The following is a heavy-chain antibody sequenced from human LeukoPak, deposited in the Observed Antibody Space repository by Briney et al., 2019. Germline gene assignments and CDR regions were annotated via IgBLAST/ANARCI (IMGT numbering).Heavy chain of an antibody. Sequence: ASVKVSCKASGYTFTSYGISWVRQAPGQGLEWMGWSSAYNGNTNYAQKLQGRVTMTTDTSTSTAYMELRSLRSDDTAVYYCARDYSSGWYHGYYYYYGMDVWGQGTTVTVSS. CDR1: GYTFTSYG. J-gene: IGHJ6*02. CDR3: ARDYSSGWYHGYYYYYGMDV. V-gene: IGHV1-18*01. CDR2: SSAYNGNT. D-gene: IGHD6-19*01.